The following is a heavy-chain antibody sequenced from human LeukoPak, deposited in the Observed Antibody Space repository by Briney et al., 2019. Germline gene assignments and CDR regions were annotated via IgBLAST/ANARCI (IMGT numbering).Heavy chain of an antibody. V-gene: IGHV5-10-1*01. CDR2: IDPSDSYT. D-gene: IGHD2-2*01. CDR3: AREGPIVVVPAAMGSSNWFDP. J-gene: IGHJ5*02. CDR1: GYSFTSYW. Sequence: GESLKISCKGSGYSFTSYWISWVRQMPGKGLEWMGRIDPSDSYTNYSPSFQGHVTIPADKSISTAYLQWSSLKASDTAMYYCAREGPIVVVPAAMGSSNWFDPWGQGTLVTVSS.